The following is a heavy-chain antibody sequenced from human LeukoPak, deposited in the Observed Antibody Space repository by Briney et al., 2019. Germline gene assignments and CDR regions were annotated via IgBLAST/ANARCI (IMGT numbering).Heavy chain of an antibody. Sequence: ASVKVSCKASGYTFTSYAMNWVRQAPGQGLEWMGWISAYNGNTNYAQKLQGRVTMTTDTSTSTAYMELRSLRSDDTAVYYCARSDSSGYYYVRFDYWGQGTLVTVSS. CDR1: GYTFTSYA. J-gene: IGHJ4*02. V-gene: IGHV1-18*01. D-gene: IGHD3-22*01. CDR3: ARSDSSGYYYVRFDY. CDR2: ISAYNGNT.